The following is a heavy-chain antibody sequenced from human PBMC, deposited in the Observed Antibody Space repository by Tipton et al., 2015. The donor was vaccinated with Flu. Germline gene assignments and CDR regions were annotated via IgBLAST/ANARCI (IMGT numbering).Heavy chain of an antibody. CDR3: ARARDTAMGRAFGY. V-gene: IGHV4-61*01. J-gene: IGHJ4*02. Sequence: TLSLTCAVSGGSVSSGSYYWSWIRQPPGKGLEWIGYIYYSESTNYNPSLKSRVTISVDTSKNQFSLKLSSVTAADTAVYYCARARDTAMGRAFGYWGQGTLVPVSS. D-gene: IGHD5-18*01. CDR2: IYYSEST. CDR1: GGSVSSGSYY.